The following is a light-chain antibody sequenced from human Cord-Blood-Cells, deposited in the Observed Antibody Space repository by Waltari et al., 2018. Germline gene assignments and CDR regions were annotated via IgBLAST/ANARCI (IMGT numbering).Light chain of an antibody. CDR1: SSDVGGYNY. Sequence: QSALTQPPSASRSPGQSVTISCTGTSSDVGGYNYVSWYQQHPGKAPKLMIYEVSKRPAGVPDRFSGSKSGNTVSLTVSGRQAEDEADYYCSSYAGSNNLVFGGGTKLTVL. V-gene: IGLV2-8*02. CDR3: SSYAGSNNLV. J-gene: IGLJ2*01. CDR2: EVS.